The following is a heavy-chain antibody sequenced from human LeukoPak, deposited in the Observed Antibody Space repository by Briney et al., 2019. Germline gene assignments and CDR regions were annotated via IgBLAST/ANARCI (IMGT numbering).Heavy chain of an antibody. V-gene: IGHV3-30*03. CDR3: ARDRIITYGGVIAPPGGY. Sequence: GGSLRLSCAASGFTFSTYWMNWVRQAPGKGLEWVAIISYDGSKKYYADSVEGRFIISRDNSKNTLFLQMNTLSTEDTAVYYCARDRIITYGGVIAPPGGYWGQGTLVTVSS. D-gene: IGHD3-16*02. CDR1: GFTFSTYW. J-gene: IGHJ4*02. CDR2: ISYDGSKK.